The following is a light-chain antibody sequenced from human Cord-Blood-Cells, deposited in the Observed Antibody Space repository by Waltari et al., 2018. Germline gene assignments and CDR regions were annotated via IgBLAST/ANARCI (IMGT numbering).Light chain of an antibody. CDR1: SSDVGGYNY. CDR2: YVS. CDR3: SSYTSSSTLV. Sequence: SALTQPASVSGSPGQSITISCTGTSSDVGGYNYVSWYQQHPGKAPKTKSYYVSKWPSGVAKRFSGAKSGNTASLTISWLQAEDEADYYCSSYTSSSTLVFGGGTKLTVL. J-gene: IGLJ3*02. V-gene: IGLV2-14*01.